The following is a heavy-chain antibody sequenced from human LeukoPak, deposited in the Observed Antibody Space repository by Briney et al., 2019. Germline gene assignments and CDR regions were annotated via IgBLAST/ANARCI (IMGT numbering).Heavy chain of an antibody. CDR3: ARATGYSYAEYYFDY. Sequence: GGSLRLSCAASGFTFSSYAMHWVRQAPGKGLEWVAVISYDGSNKYYADSVKGRFTISRDNSKNTLYLQMNSLRAEDTAVYYCARATGYSYAEYYFDYWGQGTLVTVSS. CDR1: GFTFSSYA. V-gene: IGHV3-30-3*01. CDR2: ISYDGSNK. J-gene: IGHJ4*02. D-gene: IGHD5-18*01.